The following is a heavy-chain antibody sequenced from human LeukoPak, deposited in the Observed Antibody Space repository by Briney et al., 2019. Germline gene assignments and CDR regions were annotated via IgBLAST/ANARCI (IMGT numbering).Heavy chain of an antibody. Sequence: GRSLRLSCAASGFTFDDYAMHWVRQAPGKGLEWVSGISWNSGSIGYADSVKGRFTISRDNAKNSLYLQMNSLRAEDTALYYCAKGGSRYSSGGSCTSDSAFDIWGQGTMVTVSS. V-gene: IGHV3-9*01. J-gene: IGHJ3*02. CDR3: AKGGSRYSSGGSCTSDSAFDI. CDR2: ISWNSGSI. CDR1: GFTFDDYA. D-gene: IGHD2-15*01.